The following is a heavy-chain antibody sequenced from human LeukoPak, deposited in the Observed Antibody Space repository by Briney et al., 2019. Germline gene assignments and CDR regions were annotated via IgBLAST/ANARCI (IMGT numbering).Heavy chain of an antibody. J-gene: IGHJ4*02. CDR2: ISYDGSNK. CDR3: AKGPSSGWAYYFDY. CDR1: GFTFSSYG. Sequence: PGGSLRLSCAASGFTFSSYGMHWVRQAPGKGLEWVAVISYDGSNKYYADSVKGRFTISRDNSKNTLYLQMNSLRAEDTAVYYCAKGPSSGWAYYFDYWGQGTLVTVSS. D-gene: IGHD6-19*01. V-gene: IGHV3-30*18.